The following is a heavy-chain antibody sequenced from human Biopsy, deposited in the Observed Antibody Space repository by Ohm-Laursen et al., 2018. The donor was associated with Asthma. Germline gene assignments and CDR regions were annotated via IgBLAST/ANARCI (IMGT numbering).Heavy chain of an antibody. V-gene: IGHV1-24*01. J-gene: IGHJ6*02. CDR1: GYSLTDLS. D-gene: IGHD6-19*01. CDR2: HDHEEGGT. Sequence: ASVKVSCKISGYSLTDLSMHWVRQAPGQGLEWMGGHDHEEGGTANARRFQGRVTMTEDESTSTAYMEVTSLRSEDTAIYYCARCQVGYSSGWSLLLKKIYYSGMDVWGQGTAVTVSS. CDR3: ARCQVGYSSGWSLLLKKIYYSGMDV.